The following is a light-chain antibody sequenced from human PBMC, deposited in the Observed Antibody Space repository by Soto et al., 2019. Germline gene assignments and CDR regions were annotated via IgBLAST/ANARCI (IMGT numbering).Light chain of an antibody. CDR1: QSVSSN. CDR2: GAS. V-gene: IGKV3-15*01. CDR3: QQYNNWPLA. J-gene: IGKJ1*01. Sequence: EIVMTQSPATLSVSPGERATLSCRASQSVSSNLAWYKQKPGQVPRLLIYGASTRATGIPVRFGGSGSGTDFTLTISSLQSEDFAVYYCQQYNNWPLAFGQGNKVEIK.